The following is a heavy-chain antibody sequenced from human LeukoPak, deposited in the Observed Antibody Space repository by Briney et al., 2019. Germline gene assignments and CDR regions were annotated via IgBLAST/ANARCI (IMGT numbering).Heavy chain of an antibody. V-gene: IGHV3-53*01. CDR3: ARDTNYYDSSGYYLGY. D-gene: IGHD3-22*01. Sequence: GGSLRLSCAASGFTVSGNYMSCVRQAPGKGLEGVSVIYSGGSTYYADSVKGRFTISRDNSKNTLYLQMNSLRAEDTAVYYCARDTNYYDSSGYYLGYWGQGTLVTVSS. CDR2: IYSGGST. CDR1: GFTVSGNY. J-gene: IGHJ4*02.